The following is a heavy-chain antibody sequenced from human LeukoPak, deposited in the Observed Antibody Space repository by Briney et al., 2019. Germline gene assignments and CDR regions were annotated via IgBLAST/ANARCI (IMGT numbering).Heavy chain of an antibody. J-gene: IGHJ4*02. CDR3: ARAIISVSSSSWNDY. V-gene: IGHV1-8*03. Sequence: ASVKVSCKASGYTFTGYYMHWVRQATGQGLEWMGWMNPNSGNTGYAQKFQGRVTITRNTSISTAYMELSSLRSEDTAVYYCARAIISVSSSSWNDYWGQGTLVTVSS. D-gene: IGHD6-13*01. CDR2: MNPNSGNT. CDR1: GYTFTGYY.